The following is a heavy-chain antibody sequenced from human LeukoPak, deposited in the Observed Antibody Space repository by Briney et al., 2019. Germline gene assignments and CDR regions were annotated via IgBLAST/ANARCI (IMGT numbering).Heavy chain of an antibody. V-gene: IGHV3-11*04. CDR1: GFTFSDYY. CDR3: AKAGRVMRYFDWLSYCDY. D-gene: IGHD3-9*01. J-gene: IGHJ4*02. CDR2: ISSSGSTI. Sequence: GGSLLLSCAASGFTFSDYYMSWIRQAPGKGLEWVSYISSSGSTIYYADSVKGRFTISRDNAKNSLYLQMSSLRVEDTAVYYCAKAGRVMRYFDWLSYCDYWGQGTLVTVSS.